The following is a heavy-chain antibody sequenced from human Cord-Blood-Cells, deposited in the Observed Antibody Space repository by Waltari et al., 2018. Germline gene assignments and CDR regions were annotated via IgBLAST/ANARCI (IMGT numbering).Heavy chain of an antibody. V-gene: IGHV1-24*01. J-gene: IGHJ4*02. Sequence: QVQLVPSGAEAKKPGASVQVSCKVSGYTLTELSIHSVRQPPGKGLEWMGGFDPEDGETIYAQKFQGRVTMTEDTSTDTAYMELSSLRSEDTAVYYCASRPIYDFWSGYFDYWGQGTLVTVSS. D-gene: IGHD3-3*01. CDR2: FDPEDGET. CDR3: ASRPIYDFWSGYFDY. CDR1: GYTLTELS.